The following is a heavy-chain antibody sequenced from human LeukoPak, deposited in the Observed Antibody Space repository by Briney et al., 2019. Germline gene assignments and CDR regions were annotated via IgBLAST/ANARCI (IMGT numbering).Heavy chain of an antibody. CDR3: AKDRLLWFGESSFDY. J-gene: IGHJ4*02. CDR2: ISYDGSNK. Sequence: GGSLRLSCAASGFTFSSYGMHWVRQAPGKGLEWVAVISYDGSNKYYADSVKGRFTISRDNSRNTLYLQMNSLRAEDTAVYYCAKDRLLWFGESSFDYWGQGTLVTVSS. CDR1: GFTFSSYG. V-gene: IGHV3-30*18. D-gene: IGHD3-10*01.